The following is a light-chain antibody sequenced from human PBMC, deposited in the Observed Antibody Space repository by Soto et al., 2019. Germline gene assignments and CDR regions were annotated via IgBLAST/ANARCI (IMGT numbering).Light chain of an antibody. CDR2: DAS. CDR3: QQYNSYWRT. V-gene: IGKV1-5*01. Sequence: DIQMTQSPSTLSASLGDRVTITCRAGQTISNWLSWYQQKPGKAPKLLIYDASSLESGVPSRFSGSGSGTEFTLTISSLQPDDFATYYCQQYNSYWRTFGQGTKVDI. CDR1: QTISNW. J-gene: IGKJ1*01.